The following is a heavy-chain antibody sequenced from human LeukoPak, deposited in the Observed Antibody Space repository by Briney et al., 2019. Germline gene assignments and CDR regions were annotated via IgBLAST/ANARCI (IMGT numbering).Heavy chain of an antibody. J-gene: IGHJ4*02. CDR1: GYSISSGSF. D-gene: IGHD6-19*01. V-gene: IGHV4-38-2*01. CDR3: ARSLIAVGTPDFDY. CDR2: IYHSGST. Sequence: SETLSLTCAVSGYSISSGSFWGWIRQPPGKGLEWIGSIYHSGSTYFNSSLKGRVTISVDTSKNQFSLNLTSVTAADTAVYYCARSLIAVGTPDFDYWGQGTLVTVSS.